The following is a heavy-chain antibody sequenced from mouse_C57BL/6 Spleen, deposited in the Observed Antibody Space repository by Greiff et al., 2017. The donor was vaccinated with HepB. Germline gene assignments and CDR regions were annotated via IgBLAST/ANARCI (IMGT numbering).Heavy chain of an antibody. CDR2: ISDGGSYT. J-gene: IGHJ1*03. Sequence: DVMLVESGGGLVKPGGSLKLSCAASGFTFSSYAMSWVRQTPEKRLEWVATISDGGSYTYYPDNVKGRFTISRDNAKNNLYLQMSHLKSEDTAMYYCARDRVIRGYFDVWGTGTTVTVSS. CDR1: GFTFSSYA. CDR3: ARDRVIRGYFDV. V-gene: IGHV5-4*01. D-gene: IGHD2-4*01.